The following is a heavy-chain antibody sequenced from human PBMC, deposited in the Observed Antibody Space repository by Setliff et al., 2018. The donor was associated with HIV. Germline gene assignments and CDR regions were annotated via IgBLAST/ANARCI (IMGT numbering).Heavy chain of an antibody. CDR3: ARRGRTGNSYVLSWFDP. CDR1: GSILTNYG. CDR2: INSGTGNT. D-gene: IGHD3-10*02. V-gene: IGHV1-3*01. Sequence: ASVKGSCKASGSILTNYGIHWVRQAPGHSLEWMGFINSGTGNTIYSQKFQGRVTFSRDISASTAYMELSSLRSEDTAVYYCARRGRTGNSYVLSWFDPWGQGTLVTVSS. J-gene: IGHJ5*02.